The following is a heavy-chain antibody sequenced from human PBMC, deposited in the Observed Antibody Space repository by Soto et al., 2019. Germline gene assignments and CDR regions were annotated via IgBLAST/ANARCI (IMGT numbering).Heavy chain of an antibody. J-gene: IGHJ4*02. CDR2: ISYSGST. CDR1: GGSFSGYY. V-gene: IGHV4-34*01. D-gene: IGHD6-19*01. Sequence: PSETLSLTCAVYGGSFSGYYWSWIRQPPGKGLEWIGEISYSGSTNYNPSLKSRVTISVDTSKNQFSLKLTSVPAADTAVYYCASYNGWYYRTYFDYWGQGTLVTVSS. CDR3: ASYNGWYYRTYFDY.